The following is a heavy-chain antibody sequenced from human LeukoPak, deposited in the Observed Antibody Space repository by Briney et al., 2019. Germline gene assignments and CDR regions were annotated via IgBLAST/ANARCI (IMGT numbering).Heavy chain of an antibody. CDR1: GFTFSSHA. CDR2: SCGRGGLI. D-gene: IGHD3-3*01. V-gene: IGHV3-23*01. J-gene: IGHJ4*02. CDR3: AKDGDFWSGYLYY. Sequence: GGSLTLSCAASGFTFSSHAISWVRPAPRKGLKWVSDSCGRGGLIYYAHSVKGRFTLSRDNSKITLYLQMNGLRAEDTAVYYCAKDGDFWSGYLYYWGQGSLVTV.